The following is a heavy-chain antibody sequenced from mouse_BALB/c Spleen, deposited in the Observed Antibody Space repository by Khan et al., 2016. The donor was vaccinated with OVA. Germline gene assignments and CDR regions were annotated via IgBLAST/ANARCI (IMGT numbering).Heavy chain of an antibody. D-gene: IGHD2-10*01. V-gene: IGHV2-6-1*01. CDR3: ARQPYYHYNIMDY. J-gene: IGHJ4*01. CDR2: IWSDGST. CDR1: GFSLTNYG. Sequence: VKLEGSGPGLVAPSQSLSITCTISGFSLTNYGVHWVRQPPGKGLEWLVVIWSDGSTTYNSALKSRLTITKDNSKSQVFLEMNSLQTDDTAMYFCARQPYYHYNIMDYWGQGTSVTVSS.